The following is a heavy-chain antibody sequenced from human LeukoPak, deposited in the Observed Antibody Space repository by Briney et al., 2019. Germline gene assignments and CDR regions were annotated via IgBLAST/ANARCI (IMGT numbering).Heavy chain of an antibody. J-gene: IGHJ4*02. CDR3: AKKELALDY. Sequence: GGSLRLSCAASGFTFSSYGMHWLRQAPGKGLEWVAVISYDGSNKYYADSVKGRFAISRDNSKNTLYLQMNSLRAEDTAVYYCAKKELALDYWGQGTLVTVSS. D-gene: IGHD1-1*01. CDR1: GFTFSSYG. CDR2: ISYDGSNK. V-gene: IGHV3-30*18.